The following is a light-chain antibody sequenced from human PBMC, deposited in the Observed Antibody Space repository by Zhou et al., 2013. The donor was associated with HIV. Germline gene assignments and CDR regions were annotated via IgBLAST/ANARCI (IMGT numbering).Light chain of an antibody. V-gene: IGKV1-5*03. CDR2: KAS. J-gene: IGKJ1*01. CDR1: QDIRTW. CDR3: HQFDSFPWS. Sequence: DIQMTQSPSTLSASVGDRVTITCRASQDIRTWVAWYQQKPGKVPKLLIYKASSLESGVPSRFSGSGFGTEFTLTISNLQPGDFATYYCHQFDSFPWSFGQGTKVEI.